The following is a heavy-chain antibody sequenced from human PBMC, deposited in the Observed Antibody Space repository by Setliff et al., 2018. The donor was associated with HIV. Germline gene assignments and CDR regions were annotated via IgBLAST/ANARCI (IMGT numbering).Heavy chain of an antibody. V-gene: IGHV3-7*01. CDR1: GFTFTNYW. CDR3: ARSAGIGNYHWDV. CDR2: IHKDGSEK. J-gene: IGHJ6*03. Sequence: GSLRLSCAASGFTFTNYWMSWVRQSPGKGLEWVANIHKDGSEKYYVDSVKGRFTISRDNTKNFLYLQMNSLGVEDTAVYYCARSAGIGNYHWDVWGKGTTVTVSS.